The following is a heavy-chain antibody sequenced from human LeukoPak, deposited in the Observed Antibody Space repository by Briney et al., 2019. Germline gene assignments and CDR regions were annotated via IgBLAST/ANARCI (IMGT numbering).Heavy chain of an antibody. V-gene: IGHV1-69*13. J-gene: IGHJ3*02. Sequence: ASVKVSCKASGGTFSSYAISWVRQAPGQGLEWMGGIIPIFGTANYAQKFQGRVTITADESTSTAYMELSSLRSEDTAVYYCARAQRGPMREDAFDIWGQGTKVTVSS. CDR3: ARAQRGPMREDAFDI. CDR2: IIPIFGTA. CDR1: GGTFSSYA.